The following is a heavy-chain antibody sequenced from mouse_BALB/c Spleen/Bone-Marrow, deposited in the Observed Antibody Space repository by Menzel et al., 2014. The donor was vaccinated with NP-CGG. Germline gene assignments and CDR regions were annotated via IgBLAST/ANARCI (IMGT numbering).Heavy chain of an antibody. D-gene: IGHD2-3*01. J-gene: IGHJ3*01. CDR2: INPGSNTI. CDR3: ARLGYYGWFAY. Sequence: EVQGVESGGGLVQPGGSLKLSCAASGFDFSRYWMSWVRQAPGKGLEWIGEINPGSNTINCTPSLKDKFIISRDNAKNTLYLQMSKVKSEDTALYYCARLGYYGWFAYWGQGTLVTVSA. CDR1: GFDFSRYW. V-gene: IGHV4-1*02.